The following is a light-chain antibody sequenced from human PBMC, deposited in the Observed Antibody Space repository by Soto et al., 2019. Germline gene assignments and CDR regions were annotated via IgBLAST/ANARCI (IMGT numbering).Light chain of an antibody. J-gene: IGKJ2*01. CDR3: QQYDYWPPYT. V-gene: IGKV3-15*01. CDR1: QSIRDN. CDR2: GAS. Sequence: EIVMTQSPATLSVSPGERAIVSCRASQSIRDNLAWYQQTTGRAPRLLIYGASIRATGVPARFSGSGSWTEFTLPISSLQSEDFAVYYCQQYDYWPPYTFGQGTKVEIK.